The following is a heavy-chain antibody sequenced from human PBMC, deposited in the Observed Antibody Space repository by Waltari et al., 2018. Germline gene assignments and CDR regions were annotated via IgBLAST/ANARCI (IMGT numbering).Heavy chain of an antibody. V-gene: IGHV3-74*01. Sequence: EVHLVESGGDLVQPGGSLRVFCTASGFTLSAYWLHWVRRVPGKGLLWVARVSPDETTTDYADSVKGRFTISRDNGRNMLFLQMNGLRGEDTAAYYCARCLYSGTGIDLWGQGTQVTVSS. CDR3: ARCLYSGTGIDL. CDR1: GFTLSAYW. CDR2: VSPDETTT. J-gene: IGHJ5*02. D-gene: IGHD5-12*01.